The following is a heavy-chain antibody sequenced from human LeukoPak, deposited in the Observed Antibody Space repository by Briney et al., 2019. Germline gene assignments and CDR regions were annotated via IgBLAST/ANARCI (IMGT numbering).Heavy chain of an antibody. CDR2: IIPIFGTA. V-gene: IGHV1-69*13. Sequence: SVKVSCKASGGTFSSYAISWVRQAPGQGLEWMGGIIPIFGTANYAQKFQGRVTITADESTSTAYMELSSLRSEDTAVYYCAREQSHYYYMDVWGKGTTVTVSS. J-gene: IGHJ6*03. CDR1: GGTFSSYA. CDR3: AREQSHYYYMDV. D-gene: IGHD6-19*01.